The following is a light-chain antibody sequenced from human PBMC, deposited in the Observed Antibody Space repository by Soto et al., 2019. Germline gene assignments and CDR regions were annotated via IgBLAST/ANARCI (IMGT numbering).Light chain of an antibody. CDR3: AAWDDTVSGLV. Sequence: QLVLTQPPSASGTPGQTVTISCSGGSSNIGSNYVYWYQRLPGTAPRLLMYRADQRPSGVPDRFSGSKSGTSASLAISGLRSEDEADYYCAAWDDTVSGLVFGGGTKLTVL. V-gene: IGLV1-47*01. CDR2: RAD. CDR1: SSNIGSNY. J-gene: IGLJ2*01.